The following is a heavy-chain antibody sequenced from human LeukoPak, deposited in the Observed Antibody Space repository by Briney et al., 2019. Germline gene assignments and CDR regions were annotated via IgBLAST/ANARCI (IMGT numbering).Heavy chain of an antibody. V-gene: IGHV4-34*01. J-gene: IGHJ4*02. D-gene: IGHD3-10*01. CDR2: INHSGST. CDR1: GGSFSGYY. Sequence: SETLSLTCAVYGGSFSGYYWSWIRQPPGKGLEWIGEINHSGSTNYNPSLKSRVTVSVDTSKNQFSLKLSSVTAADTAVYYCARANRNVRGVMKLDYWGQGTLVTVSS. CDR3: ARANRNVRGVMKLDY.